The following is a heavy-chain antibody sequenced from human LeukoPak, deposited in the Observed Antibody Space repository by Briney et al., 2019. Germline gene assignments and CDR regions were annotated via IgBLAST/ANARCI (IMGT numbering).Heavy chain of an antibody. J-gene: IGHJ4*02. V-gene: IGHV3-9*01. D-gene: IGHD3-22*01. CDR3: ARDLSHDSSGYSDY. CDR2: ISWNSGSI. Sequence: GGSLRLSCAASGFTFDDYAMHWVRQAPGKGLEWVSGISWNSGSIGYADSVKGRFTISRANSKNTLYLQMNSLRAEATAVYYCARDLSHDSSGYSDYWGQGTLVTVSS. CDR1: GFTFDDYA.